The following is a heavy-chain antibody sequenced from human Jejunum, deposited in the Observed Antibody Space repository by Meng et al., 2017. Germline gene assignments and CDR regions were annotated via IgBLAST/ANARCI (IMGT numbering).Heavy chain of an antibody. J-gene: IGHJ4*02. CDR3: ARDHMGSLDY. CDR2: ANN. Sequence: EPGPGLASSCDLRCLFFTISGVSCRCAGYQRGRSLQPPGKVLEWIRYANNNYNPSLKSRVTISLDTSRNQFSLSLSSVTAADTAVYYCARDHMGSLDYWGQGILVTVSS. D-gene: IGHD1-26*01. V-gene: IGHV4-61*08. CDR1: GVSCRCAGYQ.